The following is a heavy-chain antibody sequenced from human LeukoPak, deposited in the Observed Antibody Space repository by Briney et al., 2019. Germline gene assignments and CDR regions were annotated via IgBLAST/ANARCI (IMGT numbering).Heavy chain of an antibody. Sequence: SETLSLTCTVSGYSISSGYYWDWIRQPPGKGLEWIGSIYHSGSTYYNPSLKSRVTISVDTSKNQFSLKLRSVTAADTAVYYCARDQCYSYGSGYYAFDIWGQGTMVTVSS. D-gene: IGHD5-12*01. V-gene: IGHV4-38-2*02. J-gene: IGHJ3*02. CDR1: GYSISSGYY. CDR2: IYHSGST. CDR3: ARDQCYSYGSGYYAFDI.